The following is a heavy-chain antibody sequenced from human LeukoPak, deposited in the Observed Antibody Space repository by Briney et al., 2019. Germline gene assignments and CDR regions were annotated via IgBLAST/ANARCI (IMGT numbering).Heavy chain of an antibody. V-gene: IGHV4-39*01. D-gene: IGHD6-19*01. Sequence: SETLSLTCSASGGSISSSSYYWGWIRQPPGKGREWIGSIYYSGSTYYNPSLESRVTISVDTSKNQFSLKLSSVTAADTAVYCCATSGWYLLPCVYWGQGPVVSVSS. CDR3: ATSGWYLLPCVY. CDR1: GGSISSSSYY. CDR2: IYYSGST. J-gene: IGHJ4*02.